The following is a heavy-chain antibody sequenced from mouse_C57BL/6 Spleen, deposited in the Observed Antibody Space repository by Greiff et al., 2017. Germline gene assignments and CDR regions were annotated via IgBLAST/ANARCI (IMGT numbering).Heavy chain of an antibody. CDR1: GFTFSSYA. CDR2: ISDGGSYT. V-gene: IGHV5-4*01. CDR3: ARDTTYYLGY. D-gene: IGHD1-1*01. J-gene: IGHJ2*01. Sequence: DVMLVESGGGLVKPGGSLKLSCAASGFTFSSYAMSWVRQTPEKRLEWVANISDGGSYTYYPDNVKGRFTISRDNAKNNLYLQMSHLRSEDTAMYYCARDTTYYLGYWGQGTTLTVSS.